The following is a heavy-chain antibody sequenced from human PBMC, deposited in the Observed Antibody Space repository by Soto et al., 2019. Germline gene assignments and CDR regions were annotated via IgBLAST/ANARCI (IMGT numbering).Heavy chain of an antibody. J-gene: IGHJ4*02. CDR3: ASGGGGSGCYNFDY. D-gene: IGHD6-19*01. CDR2: IIPILGIA. V-gene: IGHV1-69*02. Sequence: QVQLVQSGAEVKKPGSSVKVSCKASGGTFSSYTISWVRQAPGQGLEWMGRIIPILGIANYAQKFQGRVTITAHKSTSPAYMELSSLRSEDTAVYYCASGGGGSGCYNFDYWGQGTLVTVSS. CDR1: GGTFSSYT.